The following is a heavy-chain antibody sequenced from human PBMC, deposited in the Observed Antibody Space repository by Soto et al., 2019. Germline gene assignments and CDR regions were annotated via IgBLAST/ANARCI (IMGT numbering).Heavy chain of an antibody. D-gene: IGHD3-3*01. J-gene: IGHJ4*02. CDR1: GFTFSNNA. V-gene: IGHV3-33*04. CDR3: AIARVADSSLDH. Sequence: QVHLVESGGGVVQSGRPLRLSCEGSGFTFSNNAMHWVRQAPGKGLEWVASISYDSSEIFYADAMKGRFSVSRDNPKNTLFLHVNIQRADDTAVVYCAIARVADSSLDHWGQGTLVTVSS. CDR2: ISYDSSEI.